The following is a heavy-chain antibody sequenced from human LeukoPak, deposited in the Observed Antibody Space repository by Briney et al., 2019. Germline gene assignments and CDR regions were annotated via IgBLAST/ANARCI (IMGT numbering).Heavy chain of an antibody. CDR1: GFTFSGYY. D-gene: IGHD1-26*01. V-gene: IGHV3-48*01. J-gene: IGHJ4*02. CDR2: ISSSGSTI. CDR3: ARDLYSFDY. Sequence: PGGAPRISRGAPGFTFSGYYINRVRPGPGEGLEWVSYISSSGSTIYYADSVKGRFSISRDNSKSALYLQLSSLRAEDTALYYCARDLYSFDYWGQGTLVTVSS.